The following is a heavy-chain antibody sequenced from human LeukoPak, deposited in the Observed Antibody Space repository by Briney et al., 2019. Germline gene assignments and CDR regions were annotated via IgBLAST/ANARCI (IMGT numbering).Heavy chain of an antibody. CDR2: ISSSSSTI. V-gene: IGHV3-48*01. CDR1: GFTFNKYS. Sequence: GGSLRLSCAASGFTFNKYSINWVRQAPGKGLEWVSYISSSSSTIYYADSVKGRFTISRDNAKNSLYLQMNSLRAEDTAVYYCAKGRIAARHLFDYWGQGTLVTVSS. J-gene: IGHJ4*02. CDR3: AKGRIAARHLFDY. D-gene: IGHD6-6*01.